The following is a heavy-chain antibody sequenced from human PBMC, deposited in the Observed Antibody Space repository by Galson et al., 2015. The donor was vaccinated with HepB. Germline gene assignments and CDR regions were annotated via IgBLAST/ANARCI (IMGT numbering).Heavy chain of an antibody. J-gene: IGHJ6*02. CDR2: IYYSGST. V-gene: IGHV4-39*01. CDR3: AGIVVVITFGGPPGGMDV. Sequence: SETLSLTCTVSGGSISSSSYYWGWIRQPPGNGLEWIGSIYYSGSTYYNPSLKSRVTISVDTSKNQFPLKLSCVAAADTAVYYCAGIVVVITFGGPPGGMDVWGQGTTVTVSS. D-gene: IGHD3-22*01. CDR1: GGSISSSSYY.